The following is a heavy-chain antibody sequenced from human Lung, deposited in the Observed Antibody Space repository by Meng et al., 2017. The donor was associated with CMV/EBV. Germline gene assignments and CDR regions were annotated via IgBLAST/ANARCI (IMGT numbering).Heavy chain of an antibody. CDR2: ISYDGGKQ. V-gene: IGHV3-30-3*01. D-gene: IGHD6-6*01. Sequence: LSLTCAASGFTFSRHPMHWVRQAPGKGLEWVAVISYDGGKQYYADSVRGRFTTSRDNSKNILYLQMNGLRAEDTAVYYCARDGRIAGRNWFYGMDVWGQGTTVTVSS. CDR1: GFTFSRHP. CDR3: ARDGRIAGRNWFYGMDV. J-gene: IGHJ6*02.